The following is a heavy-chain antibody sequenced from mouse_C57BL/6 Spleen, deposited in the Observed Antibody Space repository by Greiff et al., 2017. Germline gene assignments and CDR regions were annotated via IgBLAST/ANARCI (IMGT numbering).Heavy chain of an antibody. Sequence: VQLQQPGAELVKPGASVKLSCKASGYTFTSYWMHWVKQRPGRGLEWIGRIDPNSGGTKYNEKFKSKATLTVDKPSSTAYMQLSILTSEDSAVYYCARATVVAYYFDYWGQGTTLTVSS. CDR2: IDPNSGGT. CDR3: ARATVVAYYFDY. CDR1: GYTFTSYW. J-gene: IGHJ2*01. V-gene: IGHV1-72*01. D-gene: IGHD1-1*01.